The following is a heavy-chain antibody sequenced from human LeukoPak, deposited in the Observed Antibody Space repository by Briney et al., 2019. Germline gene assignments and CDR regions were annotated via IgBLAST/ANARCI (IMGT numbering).Heavy chain of an antibody. V-gene: IGHV4-59*01. CDR3: ARAGYGDYLGDY. D-gene: IGHD4-17*01. J-gene: IGHJ4*02. CDR1: GGSISSYY. CDR2: IYNSGNT. Sequence: SETLSLTCTVSGGSISSYYWSWIRQPPGKGLEWIGYIYNSGNTNYNPSLKSRVTISVDASKNQFSLKLSSVTAADTAVYYCARAGYGDYLGDYWGQGTLVTVFS.